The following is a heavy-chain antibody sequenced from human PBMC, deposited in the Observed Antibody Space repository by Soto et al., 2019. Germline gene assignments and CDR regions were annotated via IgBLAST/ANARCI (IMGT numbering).Heavy chain of an antibody. CDR3: ARDRAQSPYCSSTSCPLGHVFDY. Sequence: SETLSLTCTVSGGSISSGGYYWSWIRHHPGKGLEWIGYIYYGGSTYYNPSLKSRVTISVDTSKNQFSLELSSLRSEDTAVYYCARDRAQSPYCSSTSCPLGHVFDYWGQGTLVTVSA. CDR1: GGSISSGGYY. D-gene: IGHD2-2*01. CDR2: IYYGGST. V-gene: IGHV4-31*03. J-gene: IGHJ4*02.